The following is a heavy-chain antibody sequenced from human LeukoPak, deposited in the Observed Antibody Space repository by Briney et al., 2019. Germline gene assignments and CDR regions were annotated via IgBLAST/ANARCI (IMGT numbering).Heavy chain of an antibody. CDR2: INHSGST. V-gene: IGHV4-34*01. CDR3: ARRTGYSSSWVRNAFDI. D-gene: IGHD6-13*01. J-gene: IGHJ3*02. Sequence: SETLSLTCAVYGGSFSGYYWSWIRQPPGKGLEWIGEINHSGSTNYNPSLKSRVTISVDTSKNQFSLKLSSVTAADTAVYYCARRTGYSSSWVRNAFDIWGQGTMVTVSS. CDR1: GGSFSGYY.